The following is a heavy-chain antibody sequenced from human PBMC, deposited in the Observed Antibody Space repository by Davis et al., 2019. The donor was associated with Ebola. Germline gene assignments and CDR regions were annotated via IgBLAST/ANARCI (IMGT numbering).Heavy chain of an antibody. D-gene: IGHD2-2*01. CDR2: IKTDGSTT. V-gene: IGHV3-74*03. Sequence: HTAGSLRLSCAASGFTFSTYYMHCVRQAPGKGLEGVARIKTDGSTTMYADSVKGRFTISRDNTKNTLYLQMNSLRGEDTAVYYCVRDTSHQLPHWLYYFYGMDVWGQGTTVTVSS. CDR3: VRDTSHQLPHWLYYFYGMDV. J-gene: IGHJ6*02. CDR1: GFTFSTYY.